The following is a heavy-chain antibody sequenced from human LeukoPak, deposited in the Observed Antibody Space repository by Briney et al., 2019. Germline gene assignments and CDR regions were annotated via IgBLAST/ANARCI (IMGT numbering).Heavy chain of an antibody. CDR3: AREVVTGTYDY. CDR1: GYTSTGYY. J-gene: IGHJ4*02. Sequence: ASVKVSCKASGYTSTGYYMHWVRQAPGQGLEWMGRINPNSGGTNYAQKFQGRVTMTRDTSISTAYMELSRLRSDDTAVYYCAREVVTGTYDYWGQGTLVTVSS. V-gene: IGHV1-2*06. CDR2: INPNSGGT. D-gene: IGHD2-21*02.